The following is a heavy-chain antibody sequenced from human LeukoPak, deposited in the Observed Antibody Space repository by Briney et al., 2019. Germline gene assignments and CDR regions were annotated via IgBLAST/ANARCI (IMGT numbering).Heavy chain of an antibody. CDR3: ARDLSGFDY. CDR1: GGSISSYY. J-gene: IGHJ4*02. Sequence: PSDTLSLTCTVSGGSISSYYWSWIRQPPGKGLEWIGYTYYSGSTNYNPSLKSRVTISVDTSKNQFSLKLSSVTAADTAVYYCARDLSGFDYWGQGTLVTVSS. CDR2: TYYSGST. D-gene: IGHD3-10*01. V-gene: IGHV4-59*01.